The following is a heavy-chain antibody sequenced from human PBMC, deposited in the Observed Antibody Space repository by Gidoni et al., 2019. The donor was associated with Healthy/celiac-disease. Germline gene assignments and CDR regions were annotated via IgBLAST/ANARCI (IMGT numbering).Heavy chain of an antibody. J-gene: IGHJ4*02. V-gene: IGHV3-30*02. D-gene: IGHD6-19*01. CDR1: GFTFSSYG. CDR3: AKDLEQWLVGDYFDY. CDR2: IRYDGSNK. Sequence: SGFTFSSYGMHWVRQAPGKGLEWVAFIRYDGSNKYYADSVKGRFTISRDNSKTTLYLQMNSLRADDTAVYYCAKDLEQWLVGDYFDYWGEGTMVTVSS.